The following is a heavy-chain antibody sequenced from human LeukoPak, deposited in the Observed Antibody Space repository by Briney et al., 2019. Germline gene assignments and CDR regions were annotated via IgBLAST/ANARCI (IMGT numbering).Heavy chain of an antibody. CDR1: GFTFSSYA. CDR3: ARGLAYGDIVVVPAEY. J-gene: IGHJ4*02. CDR2: ISYDGSNK. D-gene: IGHD2-2*01. Sequence: PGGSLRLSCAASGFTFSSYAMHWVRQAPGKGLEWVAVISYDGSNKYYADSVKGRFTISRDNSKNTLYLQMNSLRSEDTAVYYCARGLAYGDIVVVPAEYWGQGTLVTVSS. V-gene: IGHV3-30-3*01.